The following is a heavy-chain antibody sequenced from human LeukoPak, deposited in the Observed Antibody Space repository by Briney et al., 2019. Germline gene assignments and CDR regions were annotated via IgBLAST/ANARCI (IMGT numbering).Heavy chain of an antibody. Sequence: GASVKVSCKASGFTFTSSAVQWVRQARGQRLEWIGWIVVGSGNTNYAQKFQERVTITRDMSTSTAYMELSSLRSEDTAVYYCAADRRDSSGYYIDYWGQGTLVTVSP. V-gene: IGHV1-58*01. CDR2: IVVGSGNT. CDR3: AADRRDSSGYYIDY. J-gene: IGHJ4*02. CDR1: GFTFTSSA. D-gene: IGHD3-22*01.